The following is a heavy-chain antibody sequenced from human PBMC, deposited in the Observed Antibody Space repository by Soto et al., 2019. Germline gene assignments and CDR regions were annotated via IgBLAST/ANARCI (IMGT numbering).Heavy chain of an antibody. J-gene: IGHJ5*02. CDR3: ARGFWDIVVVPAVEGNWFDP. CDR1: GGSISSGGYY. D-gene: IGHD2-2*01. CDR2: IYYSGST. Sequence: QVQLQESGPGLVKPSQTLSLTCTVSGGSISSGGYYWSWIRQHPGKGLEWIGYIYYSGSTYYNPSLKSRVTISVDTSKNQFSLKLSSVTAADTAVYYCARGFWDIVVVPAVEGNWFDPWGQGTLVTVSS. V-gene: IGHV4-31*03.